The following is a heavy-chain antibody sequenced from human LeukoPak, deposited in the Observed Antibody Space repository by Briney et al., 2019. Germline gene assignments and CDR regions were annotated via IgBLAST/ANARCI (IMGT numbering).Heavy chain of an antibody. J-gene: IGHJ6*02. CDR2: IGLRSGST. D-gene: IGHD6-19*01. CDR1: GFSFSSHS. Sequence: GGSLRLSCAASGFSFSSHSMNWVRQAPGKGLEWVSAIGLRSGSTYYADSVKGRFTISRDNSKNTLYLQMNSLRAEDTAVYYCARETGGAYSSGWTIYYGMDVWGQGTTVTVSS. V-gene: IGHV3-21*01. CDR3: ARETGGAYSSGWTIYYGMDV.